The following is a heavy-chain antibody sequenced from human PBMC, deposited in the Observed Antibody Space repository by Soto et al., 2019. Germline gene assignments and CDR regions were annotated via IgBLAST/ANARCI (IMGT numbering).Heavy chain of an antibody. CDR3: ARPLVSGYYYYGMDV. V-gene: IGHV1-3*01. CDR2: INAGNGNT. D-gene: IGHD3-10*01. J-gene: IGHJ6*02. CDR1: GYTFTSYA. Sequence: GASVKVSCKASGYTFTSYAMHWVRQAPGQRLEWMGWINAGNGNTKYSQKFQGRVTITRDTSASTAYMELSSLRSEDTAVYYCARPLVSGYYYYGMDVWGQGTTVTRLL.